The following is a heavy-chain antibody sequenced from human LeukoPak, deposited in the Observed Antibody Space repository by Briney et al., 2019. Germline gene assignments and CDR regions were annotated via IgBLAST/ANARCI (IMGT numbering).Heavy chain of an antibody. CDR1: GVTFINAW. D-gene: IGHD2-8*02. V-gene: IGHV3-15*01. CDR2: MKSTTDGGTT. CDR3: THDWNREVLGD. Sequence: GGSLRLSCTASGVTFINAWMSWVRQAPGKGLEWVGRMKSTTDGGTTDYAASVKGRFFISRDDSQSTLFLQMNSLKTEDTGVYYCTHDWNREVLGDWGQGTLVTVSS. J-gene: IGHJ4*02.